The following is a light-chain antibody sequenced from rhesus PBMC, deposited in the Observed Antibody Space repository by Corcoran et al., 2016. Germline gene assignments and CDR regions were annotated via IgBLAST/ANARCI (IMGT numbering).Light chain of an antibody. CDR1: ENVNTV. Sequence: DIQMTQSPSSLSASLGDRVTFTCRASENVNTVLHWFHQKPEKAPKNLIYKASNLQNGVPSRFSGTGSGTEITLTISSLQPEEFATEYWQHGDGSPVTFGPGTKLEIK. CDR2: KAS. CDR3: QHGDGSPVT. J-gene: IGKJ3*01. V-gene: IGKV1-74*01.